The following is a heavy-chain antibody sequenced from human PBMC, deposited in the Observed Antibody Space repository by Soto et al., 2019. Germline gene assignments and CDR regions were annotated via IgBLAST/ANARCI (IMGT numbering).Heavy chain of an antibody. CDR3: ATGRGVYDSSTYAPFDY. CDR1: GYTFTDYY. D-gene: IGHD3-22*01. CDR2: INPKSGGT. Sequence: ASLKVSCKASGYTFTDYYMHWVRQAPGQGLEWMGWINPKSGGTKYAQNFQGWVTMTRETSISTAYMELSRLRSDDTAVFYCATGRGVYDSSTYAPFDYWGQGTPVTVSS. V-gene: IGHV1-2*04. J-gene: IGHJ4*02.